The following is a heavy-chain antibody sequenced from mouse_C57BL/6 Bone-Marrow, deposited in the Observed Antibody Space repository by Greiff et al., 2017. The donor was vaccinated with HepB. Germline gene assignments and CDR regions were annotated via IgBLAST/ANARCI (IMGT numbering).Heavy chain of an antibody. CDR1: GFTFSSYA. CDR2: ISDGGSYT. J-gene: IGHJ4*01. Sequence: EVQGVESGGGLVKPGGSLKLSCAASGFTFSSYAMSWVRQTPEKRLEWVATISDGGSYTYYPDNVKGRFTISRDNAKNNLYLQMSHLKSENTAMYYCARERVYSNYVDYAMDYWGQGTSVTVSS. D-gene: IGHD2-5*01. CDR3: ARERVYSNYVDYAMDY. V-gene: IGHV5-4*01.